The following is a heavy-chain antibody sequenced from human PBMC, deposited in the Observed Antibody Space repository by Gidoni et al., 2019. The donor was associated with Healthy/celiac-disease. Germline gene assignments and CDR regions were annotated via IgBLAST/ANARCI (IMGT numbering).Heavy chain of an antibody. CDR3: AREERNKWLGLLGRNAFDI. D-gene: IGHD6-19*01. CDR1: GFTFSSYE. V-gene: IGHV3-48*03. CDR2: ISSSGSTI. J-gene: IGHJ3*02. Sequence: GESGGGLVQPGGSLRPSCAASGFTFSSYEMNWVRQAPGKGLEWVSYISSSGSTIYYADSVKGRFTISRDNAKNSLYLQMNSLRAEDTAVYYCAREERNKWLGLLGRNAFDIWGQGTMVTVSS.